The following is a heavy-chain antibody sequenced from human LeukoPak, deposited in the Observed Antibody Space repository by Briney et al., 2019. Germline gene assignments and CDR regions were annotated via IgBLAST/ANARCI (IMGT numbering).Heavy chain of an antibody. J-gene: IGHJ4*02. Sequence: GRSLRLSCAASGFTFSSYGMHWVRQAPGKGLEWVAFIWYDESKNSHADSVKGRFTISRDNSTNTLYLQMDSLRAEDTAVYYCARDAGERWTVDFDYWGQGTLVTVSS. V-gene: IGHV3-33*01. D-gene: IGHD3/OR15-3a*01. CDR2: IWYDESKN. CDR3: ARDAGERWTVDFDY. CDR1: GFTFSSYG.